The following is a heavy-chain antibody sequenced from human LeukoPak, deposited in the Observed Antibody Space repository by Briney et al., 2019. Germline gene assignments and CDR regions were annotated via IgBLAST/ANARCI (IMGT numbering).Heavy chain of an antibody. CDR2: IYYSDNT. CDR3: ASRSGGYAY. Sequence: SETLSLTCAVSGGSISSGAYSWNWIRQPPGKGLEWIGYIYYSDNTYYNPSLTSRVTISLDTSNNQFSLKLSSVTAADTAVYYCASRSGGYAYWGQGTLVTVSS. V-gene: IGHV4-30-4*07. CDR1: GGSISSGAYS. D-gene: IGHD5-12*01. J-gene: IGHJ4*02.